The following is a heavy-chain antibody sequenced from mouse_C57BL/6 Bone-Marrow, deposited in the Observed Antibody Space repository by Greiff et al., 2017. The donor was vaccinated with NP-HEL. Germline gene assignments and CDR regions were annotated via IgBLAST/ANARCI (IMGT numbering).Heavy chain of an antibody. CDR3: ARTNYGSSAYYYAMDY. V-gene: IGHV5-17*01. CDR1: GFTFSDYG. Sequence: DVKLQESGGGLVKPGGSLKLSCAASGFTFSDYGMHWVRQAPEKGLEWVAYISSGSSTIYYADTVKGRFTISRDNAKNTLFLQMTSLRSEDTAMYYCARTNYGSSAYYYAMDYWGQGTSVTVSS. D-gene: IGHD1-1*01. CDR2: ISSGSSTI. J-gene: IGHJ4*01.